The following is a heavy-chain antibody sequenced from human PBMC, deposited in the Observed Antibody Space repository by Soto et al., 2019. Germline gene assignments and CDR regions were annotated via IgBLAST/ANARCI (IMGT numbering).Heavy chain of an antibody. V-gene: IGHV3-30-3*01. CDR2: ISYDGSNK. Sequence: GGSLRLSCAASGFTFSSYAIHWVRQAPGKGLEWVAVISYDGSNKYYADSVKGRFTISRDNSKNTLYLQMNSLRAEDTAVYYCATLVAVPRDYWGQGTLVTVSS. CDR3: ATLVAVPRDY. CDR1: GFTFSSYA. D-gene: IGHD6-19*01. J-gene: IGHJ4*02.